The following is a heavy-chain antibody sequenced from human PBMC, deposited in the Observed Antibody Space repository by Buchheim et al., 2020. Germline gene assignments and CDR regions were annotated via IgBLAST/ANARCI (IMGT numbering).Heavy chain of an antibody. CDR1: GGSISSSNW. V-gene: IGHV4-4*02. CDR3: ARVLYGAPYYYYYGMDV. Sequence: QVQLQESGPGLVKPSGTLSLTCAVSGGSISSSNWWSWVRQPPGKGLEWIGEIYHSGSTNYNPSLKRRVTISVDKSTNQFSLKLSSVTAADTAGYYCARVLYGAPYYYYYGMDVWGQGTT. D-gene: IGHD4-17*01. CDR2: IYHSGST. J-gene: IGHJ6*02.